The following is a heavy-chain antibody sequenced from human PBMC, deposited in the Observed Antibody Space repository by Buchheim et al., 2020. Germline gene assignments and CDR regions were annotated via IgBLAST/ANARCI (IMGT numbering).Heavy chain of an antibody. Sequence: EVQLVESGGGLVQPGGSLRLSCAASGFIFSNYWMHWVRQAPGKGLVWVSLIYSDGTNTNYADSVKGRITISRDNAKSTLYLQMNSLRAEDTAVYYCARDRYYGPYSFDYWGQGTL. D-gene: IGHD3-10*01. CDR3: ARDRYYGPYSFDY. V-gene: IGHV3-74*01. CDR2: IYSDGTNT. CDR1: GFIFSNYW. J-gene: IGHJ4*02.